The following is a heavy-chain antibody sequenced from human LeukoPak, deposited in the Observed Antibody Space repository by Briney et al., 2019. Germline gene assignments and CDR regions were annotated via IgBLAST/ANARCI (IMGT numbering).Heavy chain of an antibody. Sequence: GGSLRLSCAASGFTFSSYAMSWVRQAPGKGLEWVSAISGSGGSTYYADSVKGRFTISRDNAKNSLYLQMNSLRAEDTAVYYCARSDSGDYFDYWGQGTLVTVSS. CDR2: ISGSGGST. V-gene: IGHV3-23*01. CDR3: ARSDSGDYFDY. J-gene: IGHJ4*02. D-gene: IGHD2-15*01. CDR1: GFTFSSYA.